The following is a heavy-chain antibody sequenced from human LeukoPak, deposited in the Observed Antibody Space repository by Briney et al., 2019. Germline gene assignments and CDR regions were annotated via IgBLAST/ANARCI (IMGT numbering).Heavy chain of an antibody. D-gene: IGHD6-19*01. CDR1: GGSISSYY. V-gene: IGHV4-59*01. CDR3: ARYGLPHHSSGWYNLFDP. Sequence: SETLSLTCTVSGGSISSYYWSWIRQPPGKGLEWIGYIYYSGSTNYNPSLKSRVTISVDTSKNQFSLKLSSVTAADTALYYCARYGLPHHSSGWYNLFDPWGQGTLVTVSS. CDR2: IYYSGST. J-gene: IGHJ5*02.